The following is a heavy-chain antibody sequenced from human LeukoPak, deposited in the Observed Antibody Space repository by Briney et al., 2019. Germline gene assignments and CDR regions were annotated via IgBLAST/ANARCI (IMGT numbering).Heavy chain of an antibody. V-gene: IGHV3-74*01. CDR3: ARDFDGPRASDY. CDR2: TNTDGSYS. J-gene: IGHJ4*02. Sequence: GGSLRLSCAASGLTFSYFWMHWFRQTPGKGLVWVSCTNTDGSYSSYADSVKGRFTISRDNVRNTLYLQMSSLRAEDSAVYYCARDFDGPRASDYWGQGISVTVSS. CDR1: GLTFSYFW. D-gene: IGHD4-17*01.